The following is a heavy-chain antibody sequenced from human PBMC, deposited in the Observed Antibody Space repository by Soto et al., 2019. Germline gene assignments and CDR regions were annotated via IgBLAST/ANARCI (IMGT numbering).Heavy chain of an antibody. CDR1: GESISSGGYY. D-gene: IGHD6-6*01. CDR2: IYDSESA. Sequence: QVQLQESAPGLVKASQTLSLICSVSGESISSGGYYWSWIRHHPGKGLEWIGYIYDSESAYYNPSLKSRVTISMDTSKNHFAMKLSSVTAADTAVYYCARASSSSSAADYWGPGTLITVSS. CDR3: ARASSSSSAADY. V-gene: IGHV4-31*03. J-gene: IGHJ4*02.